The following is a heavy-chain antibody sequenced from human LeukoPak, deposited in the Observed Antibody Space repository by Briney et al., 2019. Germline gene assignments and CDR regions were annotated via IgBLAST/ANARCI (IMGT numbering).Heavy chain of an antibody. CDR2: IYHSGST. Sequence: SETLSLTCTVSGYSISSGYYWGWIRQPPGKGLEWIGSIYHSGSTYYNPSLKSRVPISVDTSKNQFSLKLSSVTAADTAVYYCATDVGELLSPCFDYWGQGTLVTVSS. CDR3: ATDVGELLSPCFDY. J-gene: IGHJ4*02. D-gene: IGHD1-26*01. V-gene: IGHV4-38-2*02. CDR1: GYSISSGYY.